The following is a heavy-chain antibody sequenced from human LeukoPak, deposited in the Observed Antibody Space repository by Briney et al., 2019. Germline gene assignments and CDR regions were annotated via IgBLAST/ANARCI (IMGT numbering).Heavy chain of an antibody. D-gene: IGHD6-6*01. V-gene: IGHV1-69*13. J-gene: IGHJ4*02. CDR1: GGTFSSYA. CDR2: NIPIFGTA. Sequence: ASVKVSCKASGGTFSSYAISWVRQAPGQGLEWMGGNIPIFGTANYAQKFQGRVTITADESTSTAYMELSSLRSEDTAVYYCAMGYSSSSSFDYWGQGTLVTVSS. CDR3: AMGYSSSSSFDY.